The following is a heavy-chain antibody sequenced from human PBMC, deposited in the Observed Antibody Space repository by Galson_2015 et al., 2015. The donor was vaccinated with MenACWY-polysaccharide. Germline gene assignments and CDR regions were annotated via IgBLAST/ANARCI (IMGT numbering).Heavy chain of an antibody. Sequence: SLRLSCAASGFIFSSYWMSWVRQAPGKGLEWVANIKQDGSEKYYVDSVKGRFTISRDNAKNSLYLQMNTLSVEDTGVYFCAREPNGAVVTRFDYWGQGTLVTVSS. CDR1: GFIFSSYW. CDR3: AREPNGAVVTRFDY. CDR2: IKQDGSEK. J-gene: IGHJ4*02. D-gene: IGHD5-18*01. V-gene: IGHV3-7*01.